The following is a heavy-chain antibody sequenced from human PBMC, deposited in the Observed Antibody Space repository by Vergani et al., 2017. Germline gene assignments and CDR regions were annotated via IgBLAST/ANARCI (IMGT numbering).Heavy chain of an antibody. Sequence: QVQLQESGPGLVKPSETLSLTCTVSGGSVSSGSYYWSWIRQPPGKGLEWIGYIYYSGSTNYNPSLKSRVTISVDTSKNQFSLKLSSVTAADTAVYYCARTAIYYYGMDVWGQGTTVTVSS. CDR3: ARTAIYYYGMDV. J-gene: IGHJ6*02. D-gene: IGHD2-2*01. CDR2: IYYSGST. CDR1: GGSVSSGSYY. V-gene: IGHV4-61*01.